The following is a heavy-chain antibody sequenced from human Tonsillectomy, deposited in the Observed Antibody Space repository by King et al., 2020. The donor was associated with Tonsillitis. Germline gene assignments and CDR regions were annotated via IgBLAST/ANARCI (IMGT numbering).Heavy chain of an antibody. D-gene: IGHD3-3*01. CDR1: GGTFSYYT. CDR2: IIPILGIA. J-gene: IGHJ4*02. V-gene: IGHV1-69*09. CDR3: ASVGAPSGFNGDY. Sequence: QLVQSGAEVKKPGSSVKVSCKASGGTFSYYTINWVRQAPGQGLEWMGRIIPILGIADYAQKFQGRVTITADKSTSTAYMERSSLRSEDPAVYYWASVGAPSGFNGDYWGQGTLVTVSS.